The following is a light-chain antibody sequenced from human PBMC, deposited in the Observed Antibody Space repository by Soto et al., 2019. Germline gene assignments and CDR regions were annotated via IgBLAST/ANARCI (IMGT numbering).Light chain of an antibody. CDR3: QQRSDWPWT. J-gene: IGKJ1*01. CDR2: DVS. V-gene: IGKV3-11*01. Sequence: EIVLTQSPATLSLSPVERGTLSCMASESVTNYLAWYQQKPGQAPRLLVYDVSNRATGIPARFSGGGSGTDFTLTISNLEPEDFAVYYCQQRSDWPWTFGQGTKVDI. CDR1: ESVTNY.